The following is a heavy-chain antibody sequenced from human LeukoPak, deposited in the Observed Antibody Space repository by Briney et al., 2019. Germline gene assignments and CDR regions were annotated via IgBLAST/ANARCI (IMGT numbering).Heavy chain of an antibody. D-gene: IGHD5-12*01. J-gene: IGHJ4*02. CDR3: ARGYSGYEPFDY. V-gene: IGHV4-4*09. CDR1: GVSMSAYQ. CDR2: INTKGET. Sequence: SETLSLTCTVSGVSMSAYQWSWVRQSPEKGLEWIGCINTKGETSYNPSLKSRVTTSVDTSKSQFSLRLTSVTAADTAVYYCARGYSGYEPFDYWGQGTLVTVSS.